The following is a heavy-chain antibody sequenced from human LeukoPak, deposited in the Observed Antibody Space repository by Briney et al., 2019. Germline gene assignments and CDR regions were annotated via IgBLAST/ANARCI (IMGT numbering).Heavy chain of an antibody. V-gene: IGHV1-69*13. CDR1: GGTFSSYA. CDR2: IIPIFGTA. Sequence: EASVKVSCKASGGTFSSYAISWVRQAPGQGLEWMGGIIPIFGTANYAQKFQGRVTITADESTSTAYMELSSLRSEDTAVYYCARVTGYMIEDYFDYWGQGILVTVSS. J-gene: IGHJ4*02. CDR3: ARVTGYMIEDYFDY. D-gene: IGHD3-9*01.